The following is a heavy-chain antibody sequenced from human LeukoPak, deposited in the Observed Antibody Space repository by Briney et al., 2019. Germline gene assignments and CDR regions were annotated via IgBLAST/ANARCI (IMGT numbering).Heavy chain of an antibody. CDR2: IYPDDSDA. J-gene: IGHJ4*02. Sequence: GESLKISCQGSGYTFTNYWIGWVRQLPGKGLEYMGIIYPDDSDAKCSPSFQGQVTMSVDKSVNTAYLQWSSLKASDTAMYYCVRQASSRAYWGQGTLVTVSS. D-gene: IGHD2-2*01. CDR3: VRQASSRAY. CDR1: GYTFTNYW. V-gene: IGHV5-51*01.